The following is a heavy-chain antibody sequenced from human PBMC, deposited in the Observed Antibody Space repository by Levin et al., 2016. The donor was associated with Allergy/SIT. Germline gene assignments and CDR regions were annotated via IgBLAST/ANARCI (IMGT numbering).Heavy chain of an antibody. CDR3: ARLRNWFDP. CDR2: IYYSGST. Sequence: GSLRLSCTVSGGSISSSSYYWGWIRQPPGKGLEWIGSIYYSGSTYYNPSLKSRVTISVDTSKNQFSLKLSSVTAADTAVYYCARLRNWFDPWGQGTLVTVSS. J-gene: IGHJ5*02. V-gene: IGHV4-39*07. CDR1: GGSISSSSYY. D-gene: IGHD3-3*01.